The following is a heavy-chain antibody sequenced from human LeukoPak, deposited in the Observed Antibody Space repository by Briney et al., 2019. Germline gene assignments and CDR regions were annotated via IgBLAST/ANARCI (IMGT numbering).Heavy chain of an antibody. CDR1: GYTFTNFV. CDR2: MSPNSGNT. Sequence: ASVRVSCKASGYTFTNFVINWVRQATGQGLEWMGWMSPNSGNTGYAQRFLGRVTMTRNTSISTAYMELSSVTSDDTAVYYCARTPPYCFGGSCYLNYWGQGSLVTVSS. CDR3: ARTPPYCFGGSCYLNY. J-gene: IGHJ4*02. D-gene: IGHD2-15*01. V-gene: IGHV1-8*01.